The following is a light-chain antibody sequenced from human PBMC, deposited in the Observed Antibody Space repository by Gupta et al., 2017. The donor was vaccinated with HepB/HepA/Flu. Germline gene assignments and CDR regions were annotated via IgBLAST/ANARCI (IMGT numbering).Light chain of an antibody. CDR1: SNNVANQG. J-gene: IGLJ3*02. Sequence: QAGLTQPPSVSKGLRQTATLTCTGNSNNVANQGAAWLQQHQGHPPKLLSYRNNRRPSVISERFSASRSGNTASLTITGLQPEDEADYYCSAWDSSLSAWVFGGGTKLTVL. CDR3: SAWDSSLSAWV. V-gene: IGLV10-54*04. CDR2: RNN.